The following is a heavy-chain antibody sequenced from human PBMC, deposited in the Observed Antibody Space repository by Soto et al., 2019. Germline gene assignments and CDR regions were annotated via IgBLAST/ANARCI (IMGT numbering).Heavy chain of an antibody. CDR2: IYHSGST. V-gene: IGHV4-38-2*02. J-gene: IGHJ4*02. CDR3: ARDGGTGFYQLDS. Sequence: SETLSLTCAVSGYSISTGFNWAWIRQPPGKGLEWIGSIYHSGSTYYNLSLKSRVTISSDASKNQISLKLSSVTAADTALYYCARDGGTGFYQLDSWGQGTLVTVSS. D-gene: IGHD2-2*01. CDR1: GYSISTGFN.